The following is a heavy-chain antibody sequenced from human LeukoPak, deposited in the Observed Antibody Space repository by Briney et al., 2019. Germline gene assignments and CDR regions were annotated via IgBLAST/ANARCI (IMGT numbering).Heavy chain of an antibody. CDR2: ISYDGSNK. CDR3: ARDEITMIRGVIARSTAYHKCYYMDV. V-gene: IGHV3-30*04. Sequence: GGSLRLSCAASGFTFSSYEMNWVRQAPGKGLEWVAVISYDGSNKYHADSVKGRFTISRDNSKNTLYLQMNSLRAEDTAVYYCARDEITMIRGVIARSTAYHKCYYMDVWGKGTTVTVSS. J-gene: IGHJ6*03. CDR1: GFTFSSYE. D-gene: IGHD3-10*01.